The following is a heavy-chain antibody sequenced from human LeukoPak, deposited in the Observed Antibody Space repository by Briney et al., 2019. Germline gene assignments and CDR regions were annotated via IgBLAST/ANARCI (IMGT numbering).Heavy chain of an antibody. J-gene: IGHJ4*02. CDR3: ARVAEYYCDSSGYYSHFDY. CDR1: GFTFSSYG. V-gene: IGHV3-30*03. Sequence: GGSLRLSCAASGFTFSSYGMHWVRQASGKGLEWVALISYDGSKKYYADSVKGRFTISRDNSKNTLYLQMNSLRAEDTAVYYCARVAEYYCDSSGYYSHFDYWGQGTLVTVSS. D-gene: IGHD3-22*01. CDR2: ISYDGSKK.